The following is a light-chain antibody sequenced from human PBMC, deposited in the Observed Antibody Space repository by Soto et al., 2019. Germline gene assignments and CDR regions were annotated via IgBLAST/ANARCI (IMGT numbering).Light chain of an antibody. V-gene: IGKV3-11*01. J-gene: IGKJ5*01. CDR3: QQRSNWPPIT. Sequence: ELVMTQSPCTLSVSPGDRATLACRVSQSVSSYLAWYQQKPGQAPRLLIYDASNRATGIPARFSGSGSGTDFTLTISSLEPEDFAVYYCQQRSNWPPITFGQGTRLEIK. CDR2: DAS. CDR1: QSVSSY.